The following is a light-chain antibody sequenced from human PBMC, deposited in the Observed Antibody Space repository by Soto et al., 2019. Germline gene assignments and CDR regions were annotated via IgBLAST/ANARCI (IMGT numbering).Light chain of an antibody. J-gene: IGKJ3*01. Sequence: IQMTQSPSSLSASVGDRVTVTCQASQDIRNCLNWYQQKPGKAPKLLIYDASNLETGVPSRFSGSGSGTYFTFTISSLQPVDIATYYCLQYDNLPRTFGPGTKVDI. CDR1: QDIRNC. CDR2: DAS. V-gene: IGKV1-33*01. CDR3: LQYDNLPRT.